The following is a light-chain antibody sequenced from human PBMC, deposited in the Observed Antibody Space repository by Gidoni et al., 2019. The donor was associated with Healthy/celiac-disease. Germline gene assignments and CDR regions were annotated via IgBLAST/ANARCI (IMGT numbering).Light chain of an antibody. CDR3: MQALQTPWT. J-gene: IGKJ1*01. CDR2: LGS. CDR1: QSLLHSNGYNY. V-gene: IGKV2-28*01. Sequence: DIVMTQSPLSLPVTPGEPASISCRSSQSLLHSNGYNYFDWYLQKPGHSPQLLIYLGSNRASGVPDRFSGSGSGTDFTLKISRVEAEDVGVYYCMQALQTPWTFGQGTKVEIK.